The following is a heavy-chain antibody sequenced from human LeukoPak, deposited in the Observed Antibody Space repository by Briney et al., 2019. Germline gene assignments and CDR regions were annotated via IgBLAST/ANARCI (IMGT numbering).Heavy chain of an antibody. CDR3: AKYSGSYSGYFDY. Sequence: GGSLRLSCAASGFTFSSYAMSWVRQAPGKGLEWVSAISGSGGSTYYADSVKGRFTSSRDNSKNTLYLQMNSLRAEDTAVYYCAKYSGSYSGYFDYWGQGTLVTVSS. CDR2: ISGSGGST. CDR1: GFTFSSYA. J-gene: IGHJ4*02. V-gene: IGHV3-23*01. D-gene: IGHD1-26*01.